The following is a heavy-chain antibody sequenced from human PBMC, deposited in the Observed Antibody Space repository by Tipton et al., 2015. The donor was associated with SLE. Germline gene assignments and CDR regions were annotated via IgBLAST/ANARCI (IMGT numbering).Heavy chain of an antibody. Sequence: TLSLTCTVSGGSISSYYWSWIRQPPGKGLEWIGNIYYSGSTNYNPSLKTRVTILVDTPKNQFSLKLSSVTAADTAVYYCARAPGGAYYYGSGGWFDPWGQGTLVTVSS. CDR1: GGSISSYY. D-gene: IGHD3-10*01. CDR2: IYYSGST. J-gene: IGHJ5*02. V-gene: IGHV4-59*01. CDR3: ARAPGGAYYYGSGGWFDP.